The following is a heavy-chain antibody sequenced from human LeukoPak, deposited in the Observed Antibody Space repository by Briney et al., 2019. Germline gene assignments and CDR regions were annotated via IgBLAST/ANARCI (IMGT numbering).Heavy chain of an antibody. J-gene: IGHJ4*02. CDR3: GRVFYDSNDY. D-gene: IGHD3-22*01. Sequence: PSETLSLTCAVYGGSFSGYYWSWIRQPPGKGLEWIGEINHSGSTNYNPSLKSRVTISVDTSKNQFSLKLSSVTAADTAVYYCGRVFYDSNDYWGQGTLVTVSS. CDR1: GGSFSGYY. V-gene: IGHV4-34*01. CDR2: INHSGST.